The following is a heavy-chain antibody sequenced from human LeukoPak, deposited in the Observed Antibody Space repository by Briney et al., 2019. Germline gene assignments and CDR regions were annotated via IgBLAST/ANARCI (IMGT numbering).Heavy chain of an antibody. J-gene: IGHJ6*02. Sequence: GASVKVSCKASGYTFTAYYIHWVRQAPGQGLEWMGWINPNSGATNYAQNFQGRVTMTADTSISTAYLDLSRLRSDDSAVYYCARDPIVQAGYYYGMDVWGHGTTVTVSS. CDR2: INPNSGAT. CDR1: GYTFTAYY. D-gene: IGHD1-1*01. V-gene: IGHV1-2*02. CDR3: ARDPIVQAGYYYGMDV.